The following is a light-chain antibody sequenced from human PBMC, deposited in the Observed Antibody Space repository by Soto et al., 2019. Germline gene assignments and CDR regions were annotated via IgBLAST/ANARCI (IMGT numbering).Light chain of an antibody. CDR1: QSISSN. CDR3: QQYKDWPYT. Sequence: EIVITQSPATLSVSPGERATLSCRASQSISSNLAWYPQKPGQAPRLLIYGASTGATGIPARFSGSGSGTEFTLTISSLQSADFAVYYCQQYKDWPYTFGQGKKLEIK. J-gene: IGKJ2*01. V-gene: IGKV3-15*01. CDR2: GAS.